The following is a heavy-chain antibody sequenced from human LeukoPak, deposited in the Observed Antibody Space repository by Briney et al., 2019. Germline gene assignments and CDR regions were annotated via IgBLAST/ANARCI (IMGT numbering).Heavy chain of an antibody. CDR3: ARVTTAYFDY. Sequence: GGSLRLSCAASGFTFSSYGMSWVRQAPGKGLEWVSAISGSGGSTYYADSVKGRFTISRDNAKNSLYLQMNSLRAEDTAVYYCARVTTAYFDYWGQGTLVTVSS. J-gene: IGHJ4*02. D-gene: IGHD4-11*01. V-gene: IGHV3-23*01. CDR1: GFTFSSYG. CDR2: ISGSGGST.